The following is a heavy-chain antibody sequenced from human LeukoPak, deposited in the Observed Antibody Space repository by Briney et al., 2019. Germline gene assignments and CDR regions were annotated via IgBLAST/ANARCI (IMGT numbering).Heavy chain of an antibody. V-gene: IGHV3-7*01. Sequence: PGGSLRLSCAASGFTFSAYWMSWVRQAPGKGLEWVANIREDGSEKYYEDSVKGQFTISRDNAKNSLFLQMDSLRAEDTAVYYCARDLAGHYYGSGSSFDYWGQGTLVTVSS. CDR3: ARDLAGHYYGSGSSFDY. J-gene: IGHJ4*02. CDR2: IREDGSEK. D-gene: IGHD3-10*01. CDR1: GFTFSAYW.